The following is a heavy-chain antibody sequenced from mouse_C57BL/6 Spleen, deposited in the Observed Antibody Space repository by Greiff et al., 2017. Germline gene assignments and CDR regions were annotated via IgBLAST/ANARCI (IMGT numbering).Heavy chain of an antibody. V-gene: IGHV1-69*01. D-gene: IGHD3-2*02. Sequence: QVQLQQSGAELVMPGASVKLSCKASGYTFTSYWMHWVKQRPGQGLEWIGEIDPSDSYTNYNQKFKGKSTLTVDKSSSTAYMQLSNLTSEDSAVYYCARAAQATDYWGQGTTLTVSS. CDR3: ARAAQATDY. J-gene: IGHJ2*01. CDR2: IDPSDSYT. CDR1: GYTFTSYW.